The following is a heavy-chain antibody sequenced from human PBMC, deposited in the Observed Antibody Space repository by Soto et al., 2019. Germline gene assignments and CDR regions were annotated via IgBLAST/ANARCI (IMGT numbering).Heavy chain of an antibody. V-gene: IGHV3-23*01. Sequence: GGSLRLSCAASGFTFSSYAMSWVRQAPGKGLERVSVISGSGGSTHYADSVKGRFTISIDSSKNTVSLEMTSLRAEFTAVYYCAKGGRQWLVTSDFNYWGQGALVTVSS. CDR1: GFTFSSYA. J-gene: IGHJ4*02. CDR3: AKGGRQWLVTSDFNY. CDR2: ISGSGGST. D-gene: IGHD6-19*01.